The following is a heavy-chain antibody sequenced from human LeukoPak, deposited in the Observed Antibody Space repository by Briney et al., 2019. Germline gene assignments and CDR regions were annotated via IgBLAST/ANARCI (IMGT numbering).Heavy chain of an antibody. J-gene: IGHJ4*02. Sequence: ASVKVSCKASGYTFTGYYMRWVRQAPGQGLEWMGWINPNSGGTNYAQKFQGRVTMTRDTSISTAYMELSRLRSEDTAVYYCARVNTYYYGSGSYSPAGYWGQGTLVTVSS. CDR3: ARVNTYYYGSGSYSPAGY. V-gene: IGHV1-2*02. CDR2: INPNSGGT. CDR1: GYTFTGYY. D-gene: IGHD3-10*01.